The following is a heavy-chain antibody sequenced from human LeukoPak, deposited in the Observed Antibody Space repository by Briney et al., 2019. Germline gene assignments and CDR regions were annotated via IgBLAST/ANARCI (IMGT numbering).Heavy chain of an antibody. CDR3: AKGRGYSSPNGFDP. D-gene: IGHD6-13*01. CDR2: IWYDGGNK. J-gene: IGHJ5*02. CDR1: GFTFSSYG. Sequence: GGSLRLSCAASGFTFSSYGMHWVRQAPGKGLEWVAVIWYDGGNKYYADSVKGRFTISRDNSRNTLYLQMNSLRAEDTAVYYCAKGRGYSSPNGFDPWGQGTLVTVSS. V-gene: IGHV3-33*06.